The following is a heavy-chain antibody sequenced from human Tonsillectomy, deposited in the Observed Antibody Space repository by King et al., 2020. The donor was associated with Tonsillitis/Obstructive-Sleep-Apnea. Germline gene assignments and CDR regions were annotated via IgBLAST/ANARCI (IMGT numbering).Heavy chain of an antibody. CDR3: AGDTTSVTAWRH. J-gene: IGHJ4*02. CDR2: IYTGDRT. D-gene: IGHD4-17*01. Sequence: DVQLVESGGGLIQPGGSLRLSCAASGFSVSDNYMSWVRQAPGKGLEGVSAIYTGDRTDYADSVKARFTISRDKSKSTLFLQMNSLRVDDAAIYFCAGDTTSVTAWRHWGQGTLVTVSS. CDR1: GFSVSDNY. V-gene: IGHV3-53*01.